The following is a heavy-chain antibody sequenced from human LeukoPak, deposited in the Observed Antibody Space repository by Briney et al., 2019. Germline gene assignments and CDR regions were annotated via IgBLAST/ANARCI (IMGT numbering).Heavy chain of an antibody. Sequence: SETLSLTCTVSGYSISSGYYWGWIRQPPGKGLEWIGSIYHSGSTYYNPSLKSRVTISVDTSKNQFSLKLSSVTATDTAVYYCARALRDAFDIWGQGTMVTVSS. CDR3: ARALRDAFDI. V-gene: IGHV4-38-2*02. J-gene: IGHJ3*02. D-gene: IGHD5-12*01. CDR2: IYHSGST. CDR1: GYSISSGYY.